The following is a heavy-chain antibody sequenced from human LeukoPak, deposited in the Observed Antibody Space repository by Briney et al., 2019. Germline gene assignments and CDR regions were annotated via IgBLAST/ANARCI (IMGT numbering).Heavy chain of an antibody. J-gene: IGHJ4*02. Sequence: SETLSLTCTVSGGSISSGDYYWSWIRQPPGKGLEWIGYIYYSGGTYYNPSLKSRVTISVDTSKNQFSLKLSSVTAADTAVYYCARERGSSGYYLGQEGDYWGQGTLVTVSS. CDR1: GGSISSGDYY. D-gene: IGHD3-22*01. CDR3: ARERGSSGYYLGQEGDY. V-gene: IGHV4-30-4*01. CDR2: IYYSGGT.